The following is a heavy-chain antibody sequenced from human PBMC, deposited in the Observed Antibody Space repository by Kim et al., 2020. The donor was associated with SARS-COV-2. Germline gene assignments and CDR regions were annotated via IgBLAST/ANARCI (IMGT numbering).Heavy chain of an antibody. J-gene: IGHJ4*02. Sequence: STTYAESVKGRFTISRDNAKNTLYLQMNSLRADDTAVYYCAKIAGSHYFDYWGQGTLVTVSS. D-gene: IGHD6-13*01. V-gene: IGHV3-74*01. CDR3: AKIAGSHYFDY. CDR2: ST.